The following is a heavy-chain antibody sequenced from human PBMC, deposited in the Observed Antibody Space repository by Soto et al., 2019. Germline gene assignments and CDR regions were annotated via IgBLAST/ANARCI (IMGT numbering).Heavy chain of an antibody. J-gene: IGHJ4*02. CDR1: GYTFTSYY. V-gene: IGHV1-46*01. Sequence: QVQLVQSGAEVKKPGASVKVSCKASGYTFTSYYMHWVRQAPGQGLEWMGIINPSGGSTSYAQKFQGRVTMTRDTSTSTVYMELSSLRSEDTAVYYCARDVRSIAARGNFDYWGQGTLVTVSS. CDR3: ARDVRSIAARGNFDY. CDR2: INPSGGST. D-gene: IGHD6-6*01.